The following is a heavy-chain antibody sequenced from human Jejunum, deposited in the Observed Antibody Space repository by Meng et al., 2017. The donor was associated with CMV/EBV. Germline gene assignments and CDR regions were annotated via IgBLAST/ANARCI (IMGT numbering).Heavy chain of an antibody. Sequence: CAGCGFVFRYYWMHWVRQAPERGLVWVARISSDGGSTNYADSVKGRFTISRDNTKETLYLQMNSLRAEDTAVYYCTRGAYSSGWHTPLWGQGTLVTVSS. V-gene: IGHV3-74*01. J-gene: IGHJ4*02. CDR2: ISSDGGST. D-gene: IGHD6-19*01. CDR1: GFVFRYYW. CDR3: TRGAYSSGWHTPL.